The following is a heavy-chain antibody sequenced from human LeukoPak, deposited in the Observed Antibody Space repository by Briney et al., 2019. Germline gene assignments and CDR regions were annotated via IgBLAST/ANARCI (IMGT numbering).Heavy chain of an antibody. CDR1: GFTFSGSA. J-gene: IGHJ6*03. V-gene: IGHV3-73*01. Sequence: GGSLRLSCAVSGFTFSGSAMHWVRRASGKGLEWVGRIGSGADTYATTYAASVKGRFTISRDDSKNTAYLQMNNLKTEDTAVYYCLVEPTYYVDVWGKGTAVTVSS. CDR3: LVEPTYYVDV. CDR2: IGSGADTYAT.